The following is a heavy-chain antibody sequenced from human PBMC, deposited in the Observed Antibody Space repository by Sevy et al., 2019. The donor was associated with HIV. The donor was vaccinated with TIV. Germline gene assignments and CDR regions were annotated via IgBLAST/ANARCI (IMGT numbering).Heavy chain of an antibody. V-gene: IGHV4-34*01. CDR3: AGCSYYYYNMDV. Sequence: SETLSLTCAVYGESFSGYFWSWIRQPPGKGLEWIGEINHSGSTNYNPSLKSRVTISVDTSKNQFSLRLSSVTAADTAVYCCAGCSYYYYNMDVWGQGTTVTVSS. CDR1: GESFSGYF. J-gene: IGHJ6*02. CDR2: INHSGST. D-gene: IGHD2-21*01.